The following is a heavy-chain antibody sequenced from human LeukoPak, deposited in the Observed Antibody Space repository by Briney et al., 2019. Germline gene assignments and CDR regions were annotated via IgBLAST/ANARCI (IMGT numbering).Heavy chain of an antibody. V-gene: IGHV4-30-4*08. CDR3: ASGLTYYYDSSRFDY. J-gene: IGHJ4*02. Sequence: TSETLSLTCTVSGGSISSGDYYWSWIRQPPGKGLEWIGYIYYSGSTCYNPSLKSRVTISVDTSKNQFSLKLSSVTAADTAVYYCASGLTYYYDSSRFDYWGQGTLVTVSS. D-gene: IGHD3-22*01. CDR1: GGSISSGDYY. CDR2: IYYSGST.